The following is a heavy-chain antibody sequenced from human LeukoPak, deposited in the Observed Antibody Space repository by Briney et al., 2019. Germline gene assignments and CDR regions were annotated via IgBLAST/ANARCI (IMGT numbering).Heavy chain of an antibody. CDR3: ARGSSYYDFWSGYWSNLYYFDY. V-gene: IGHV3-74*01. D-gene: IGHD3-3*01. CDR2: IKSDGSST. CDR1: GFTFSSYW. Sequence: GGSLRLSCAASGFTFSSYWMHWVRHAAGKGLVWVSRIKSDGSSTSYADSVKGRFTIARDNAKNTLYLQMNSLRAEDTAVYYCARGSSYYDFWSGYWSNLYYFDYWGQGTLVTVSS. J-gene: IGHJ4*02.